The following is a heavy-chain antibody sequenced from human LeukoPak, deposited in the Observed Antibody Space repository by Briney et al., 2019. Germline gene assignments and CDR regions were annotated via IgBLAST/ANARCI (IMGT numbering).Heavy chain of an antibody. J-gene: IGHJ4*02. CDR3: ARELTGGYGYGPFDY. D-gene: IGHD5-18*01. CDR1: GYTFTSYY. Sequence: ASVKVSCKASGYTFTSYYMHWVRQAPGQGLEWMGIINPSGGSTSYAQKFQGRVTMTRDTSTSTVYMELSSLRSEDTAVYYCARELTGGYGYGPFDYWGQGTLVTVSS. V-gene: IGHV1-46*01. CDR2: INPSGGST.